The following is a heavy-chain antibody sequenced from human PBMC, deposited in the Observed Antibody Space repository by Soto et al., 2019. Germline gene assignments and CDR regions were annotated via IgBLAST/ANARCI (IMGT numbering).Heavy chain of an antibody. CDR1: GYTFTNYD. CDR2: VNPNSGDV. CDR3: ARVRVSVTIFGATRHYYYGMDV. Sequence: QVQLVQSGAEVKKPGASVKVSCKASGYTFTNYDINWVRQATGHGLEWMGWVNPNSGDVGYAQKFQGRVTMPRNTPIPKAYMDLSSLRSEDTAVYYCARVRVSVTIFGATRHYYYGMDVWGQGTTVTVSS. J-gene: IGHJ6*02. D-gene: IGHD3-3*01. V-gene: IGHV1-8*01.